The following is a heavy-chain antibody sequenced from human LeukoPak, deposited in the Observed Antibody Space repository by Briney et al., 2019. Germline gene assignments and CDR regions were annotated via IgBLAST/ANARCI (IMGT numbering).Heavy chain of an antibody. V-gene: IGHV1-69*13. CDR1: GGTFSSYA. D-gene: IGHD4-17*01. Sequence: ASVKVSCKASGGTFSSYAISWVRQAPGQGLEWMGGIIPIFGTANYAQKFQGRVTITADESTSTAYMELSSLRSEDTAVYYCARDLLDYGDYLSFDPGGQGTLVTVSS. J-gene: IGHJ5*02. CDR2: IIPIFGTA. CDR3: ARDLLDYGDYLSFDP.